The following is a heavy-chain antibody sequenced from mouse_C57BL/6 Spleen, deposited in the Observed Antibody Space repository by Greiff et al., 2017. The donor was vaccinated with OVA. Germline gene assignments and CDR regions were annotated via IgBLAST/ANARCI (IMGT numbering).Heavy chain of an antibody. CDR1: GYTFTDYN. D-gene: IGHD1-1*01. CDR3: ARKEDYYGSSGDY. CDR2: INPNNGGT. J-gene: IGHJ2*01. V-gene: IGHV1-22*01. Sequence: VQLQQSGPELVKPGASVKMSCKASGYTFTDYNMHWVKQSHGKSLEWIGYINPNNGGTSYNQKFKGKATLTVNKSSSTAYMELRSLTSEDSAVYYCARKEDYYGSSGDYWGQGTTLTVSS.